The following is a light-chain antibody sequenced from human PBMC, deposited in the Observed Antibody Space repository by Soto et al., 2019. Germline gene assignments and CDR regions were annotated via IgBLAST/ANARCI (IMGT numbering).Light chain of an antibody. CDR1: QSVGSN. Sequence: EIVLTQSPGTLSLSPGDRVTLSCRARQSVGSNLAWYQQKPGQAPRLLIYGASTRATGIPARFSGSGSGTEFTLTITSLQSEDFAVYYCQQYNNWPLTFGGGTKVDIK. J-gene: IGKJ4*01. V-gene: IGKV3-15*01. CDR2: GAS. CDR3: QQYNNWPLT.